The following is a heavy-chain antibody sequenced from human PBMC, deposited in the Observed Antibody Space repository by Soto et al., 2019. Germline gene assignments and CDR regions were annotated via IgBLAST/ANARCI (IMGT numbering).Heavy chain of an antibody. J-gene: IGHJ4*02. V-gene: IGHV1-18*01. D-gene: IGHD3-22*01. CDR3: ARPATPLGYDSSGYSY. Sequence: AASVKVSCKASGYTFTSYVISWVRQAPGQGLEWMGWISAYSGDTIYAQKLQGRVTMTTDTSTSTAYMELRSLRSDDTAVYYCARPATPLGYDSSGYSYWGQGTLVTVSS. CDR2: ISAYSGDT. CDR1: GYTFTSYV.